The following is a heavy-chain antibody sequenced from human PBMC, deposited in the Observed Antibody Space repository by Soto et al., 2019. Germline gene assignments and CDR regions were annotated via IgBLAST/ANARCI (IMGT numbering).Heavy chain of an antibody. CDR3: AIVVLDPRYNWFVP. D-gene: IGHD2-8*02. CDR2: ISAYNGNT. V-gene: IGHV1-18*01. Sequence: ASVKVSCKASGYTFTSYGISWVRQAPGQGLEWMGWISAYNGNTNYAQKLQGRVTMTTDTSTSTAYMELRSLRSDDTAVYYCAIVVLDPRYNWFVPSGQGTLVTGSS. CDR1: GYTFTSYG. J-gene: IGHJ5*02.